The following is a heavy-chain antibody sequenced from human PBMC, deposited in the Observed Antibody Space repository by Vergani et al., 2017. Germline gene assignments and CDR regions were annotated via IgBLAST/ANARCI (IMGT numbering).Heavy chain of an antibody. CDR1: GFTFSSYA. D-gene: IGHD3-9*01. Sequence: EVQLLESGGGLVQPGGSLRLSCAASGFTFSSYAMSWVRQAPGKGLEWVSAISGSGDSTYYADSVKGRFTISRDNSKNTLYLQMNSLRAEDTAVYYCANDSRYFDWLLSYWGQGTLVTVSS. J-gene: IGHJ4*02. CDR2: ISGSGDST. V-gene: IGHV3-23*01. CDR3: ANDSRYFDWLLSY.